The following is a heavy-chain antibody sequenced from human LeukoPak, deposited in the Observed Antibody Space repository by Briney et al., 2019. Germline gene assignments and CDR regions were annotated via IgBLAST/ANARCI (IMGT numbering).Heavy chain of an antibody. Sequence: ASVKVSCKASGYTFTSYYMHWVRQAPGQGLEWMGIINPSGGSTSYAQKFQGRVTMTRDTSTSTVYMELSSLRSEDTAVYYCARDYSGWPYYYYGMDVWGQGTTVTVSS. D-gene: IGHD6-19*01. CDR1: GYTFTSYY. CDR3: ARDYSGWPYYYYGMDV. V-gene: IGHV1-46*01. J-gene: IGHJ6*02. CDR2: INPSGGST.